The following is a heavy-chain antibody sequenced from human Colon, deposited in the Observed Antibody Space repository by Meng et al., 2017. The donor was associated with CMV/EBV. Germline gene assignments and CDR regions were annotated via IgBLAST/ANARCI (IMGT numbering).Heavy chain of an antibody. D-gene: IGHD2-15*01. CDR3: ARVGCSGGSCYADL. V-gene: IGHV4-59*01. Sequence: SETLSLTCSVSGDPINSYYWSWIRQPPGKGLEWIGYIYYTGNTNYNPSLESRVAISIDTSTNQFSLRLTSLTAADTATYYCARVGCSGGSCYADLWGPGTLVTVSS. J-gene: IGHJ5*02. CDR1: GDPINSYY. CDR2: IYYTGNT.